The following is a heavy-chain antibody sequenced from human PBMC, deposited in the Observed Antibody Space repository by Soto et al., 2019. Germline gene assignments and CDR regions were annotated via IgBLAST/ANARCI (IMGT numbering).Heavy chain of an antibody. CDR2: IYYSGSI. CDR1: GGNISNHY. V-gene: IGHV4-59*08. D-gene: IGHD6-13*01. Sequence: SETLSLTWTVSGGNISNHYWSWIRQQQGKGLEWIGYIYYSGSIKYNPALKSRVTISVDTSKNEFSLQPTSVTAADTAVYYCARRYSSSFDYWGQGTLVTVSS. J-gene: IGHJ4*02. CDR3: ARRYSSSFDY.